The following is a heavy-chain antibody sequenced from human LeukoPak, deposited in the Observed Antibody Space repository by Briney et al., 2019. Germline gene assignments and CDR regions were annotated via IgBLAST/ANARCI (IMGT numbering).Heavy chain of an antibody. Sequence: SVKVSCKASGGTFTSYAISWVRQAPGQGLGWMGRIIPIFGTANYAQKFQGRVTITTDESTSTAYMELSSLRSEDTDVYYCARDLGYSGSYLSDYWGQGTLVTVSS. D-gene: IGHD1-26*01. CDR1: GGTFTSYA. V-gene: IGHV1-69*05. J-gene: IGHJ4*02. CDR3: ARDLGYSGSYLSDY. CDR2: IIPIFGTA.